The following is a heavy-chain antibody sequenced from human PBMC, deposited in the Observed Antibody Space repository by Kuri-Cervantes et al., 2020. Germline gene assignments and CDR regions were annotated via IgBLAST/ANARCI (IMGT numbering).Heavy chain of an antibody. CDR3: ARDLSAVAGIGNWFDP. D-gene: IGHD6-19*01. CDR2: ISYDGSNK. J-gene: IGHJ5*02. Sequence: GGSLRLSCAASGFTFSSYNMYWVRQAPGKGLEWVAVISYDGSNKYYANSVKGRFTISRDNSKNTLYLQMNSLRAEDTAVYYCARDLSAVAGIGNWFDPWGQGTLVTVSS. CDR1: GFTFSSYN. V-gene: IGHV3-30-3*01.